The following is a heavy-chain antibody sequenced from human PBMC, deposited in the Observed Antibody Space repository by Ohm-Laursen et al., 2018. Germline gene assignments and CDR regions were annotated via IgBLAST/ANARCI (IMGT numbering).Heavy chain of an antibody. CDR2: ISAYNGNT. Sequence: ASVKVSCKASGYTFTSYGISWVRQAPGQGLEWMGWISAYNGNTKNAQKVQGRVSMTTDTSTRTAYMELSSLRSEDTAVYYCARDTFRSSGYFVYWGQGTLVTVSS. J-gene: IGHJ4*02. CDR3: ARDTFRSSGYFVY. V-gene: IGHV1-18*01. D-gene: IGHD3-22*01. CDR1: GYTFTSYG.